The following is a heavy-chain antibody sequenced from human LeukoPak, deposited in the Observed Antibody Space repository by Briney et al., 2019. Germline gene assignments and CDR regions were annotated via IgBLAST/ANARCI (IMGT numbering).Heavy chain of an antibody. J-gene: IGHJ5*02. V-gene: IGHV4-39*01. D-gene: IGHD6-13*01. Sequence: PSETLSLTCTVSGGSISSSSYYWGWIRQPPGKGLEWIGSIYYSGSTYYNPSLKSRVTISVDTSKNQFSLKLSSVTAADTAVYYCARSRYSSSWYPRPKNWFDPWGQGTLVTVSS. CDR2: IYYSGST. CDR3: ARSRYSSSWYPRPKNWFDP. CDR1: GGSISSSSYY.